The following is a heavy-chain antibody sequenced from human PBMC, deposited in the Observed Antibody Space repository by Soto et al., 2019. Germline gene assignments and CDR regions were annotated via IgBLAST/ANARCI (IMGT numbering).Heavy chain of an antibody. V-gene: IGHV1-46*01. Sequence: QVQLVQSGAEVMEPGASVKISCKGSGYTFTNFYIHWVRQAPGQGLEWMGIVNPNGGSTNYAQNFKGRITISRDTSTSTVYMDLSSLRSEDTAVYYCARGLASGDYWGQGTLVTVSS. CDR3: ARGLASGDY. J-gene: IGHJ4*02. CDR2: VNPNGGST. D-gene: IGHD6-6*01. CDR1: GYTFTNFY.